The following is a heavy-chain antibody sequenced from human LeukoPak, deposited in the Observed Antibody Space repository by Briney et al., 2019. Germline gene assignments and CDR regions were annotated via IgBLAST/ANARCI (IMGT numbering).Heavy chain of an antibody. CDR3: ARGVRYSSGWLQPEGYYFDY. J-gene: IGHJ4*02. CDR1: GGSFSGYY. D-gene: IGHD6-19*01. Sequence: SETLSLTCAVYGGSFSGYYWSWIRQPPGKGLEWIGEINHSGSTNYNPSLKSRVTISVDTSKNQFSLKLSSVTAADTAVYYCARGVRYSSGWLQPEGYYFDYWGQGTLVTVSS. V-gene: IGHV4-34*01. CDR2: INHSGST.